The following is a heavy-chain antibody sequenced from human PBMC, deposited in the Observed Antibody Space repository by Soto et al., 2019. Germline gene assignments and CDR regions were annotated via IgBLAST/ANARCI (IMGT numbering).Heavy chain of an antibody. D-gene: IGHD3-16*01. CDR3: ARDGAQGDAFDI. CDR1: GYTFTSYS. J-gene: IGHJ3*02. CDR2: ISPYNGNT. Sequence: GASVKVSCKASGYTFTSYSISWVRQAPGQGLEWMGWISPYNGNTNYAQNLQGRVTMTTDTSTTTAYMELSRLRSDDTAMYYCARDGAQGDAFDIWGQGTMVTVSS. V-gene: IGHV1-18*01.